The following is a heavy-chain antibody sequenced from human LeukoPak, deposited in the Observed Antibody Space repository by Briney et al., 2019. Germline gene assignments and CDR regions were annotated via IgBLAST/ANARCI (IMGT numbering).Heavy chain of an antibody. V-gene: IGHV3-30-3*01. D-gene: IGHD3-10*01. CDR3: ARDRGMVRVYYFDY. CDR1: GFTFSSYA. Sequence: GGSLRLSCAASGFTFSSYAMHWVRQAPGKGLEWVAVISYGGSNKYYADSVKGRFTISRDNSKNTLYLQMNSLRAEDTAVYYCARDRGMVRVYYFDYWGQGTLVTVSS. CDR2: ISYGGSNK. J-gene: IGHJ4*02.